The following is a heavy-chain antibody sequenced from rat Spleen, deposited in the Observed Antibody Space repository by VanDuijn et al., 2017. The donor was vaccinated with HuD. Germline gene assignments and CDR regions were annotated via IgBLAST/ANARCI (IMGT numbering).Heavy chain of an antibody. CDR3: VNTYYGYWFGY. D-gene: IGHD1-9*01. CDR1: GFTFSDYT. J-gene: IGHJ3*01. Sequence: EVQLVESGGGLVQPGRSLKLSCSASGFTFSDYTMAWVRQAPKKGLEWVAAIVDDGSNTFYRDSVKGRFTISRDNAKSTLYLQMDSLRSEDTATYYCVNTYYGYWFGYWGQGTLVTVSS. V-gene: IGHV5-17*01. CDR2: IVDDGSNT.